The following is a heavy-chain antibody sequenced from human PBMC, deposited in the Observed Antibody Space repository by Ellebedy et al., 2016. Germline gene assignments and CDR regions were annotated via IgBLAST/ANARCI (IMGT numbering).Heavy chain of an antibody. CDR2: ISWNSGSI. CDR3: AKGGYSYGHYYYYYYMDV. CDR1: GFTFDDYA. J-gene: IGHJ6*03. D-gene: IGHD5-18*01. Sequence: GGSLRLSXAASGFTFDDYAMHWVRQAPGKGLEWVSGISWNSGSIGYADSVKGRFTISRDNAKNSLYLQMNSLRAEDTALYYCAKGGYSYGHYYYYYYMDVWGKGTTVTVSS. V-gene: IGHV3-9*01.